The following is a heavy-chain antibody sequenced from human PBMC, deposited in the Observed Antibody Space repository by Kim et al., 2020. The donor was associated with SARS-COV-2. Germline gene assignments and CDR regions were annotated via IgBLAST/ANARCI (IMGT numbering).Heavy chain of an antibody. CDR2: ISSSSSSI. V-gene: IGHV3-21*04. J-gene: IGHJ6*02. Sequence: GGSLRLSCAASGFTFSSYSMNWVRQAPGKGLEWVSSISSSSSSIYYADSVKGRFSISRDNAKNSLDLQINSLRAEDTAVYYCASYAAAVYSSGWYKYYYGMDVWGQGTTVTVSS. CDR1: GFTFSSYS. D-gene: IGHD6-19*01. CDR3: ASYAAAVYSSGWYKYYYGMDV.